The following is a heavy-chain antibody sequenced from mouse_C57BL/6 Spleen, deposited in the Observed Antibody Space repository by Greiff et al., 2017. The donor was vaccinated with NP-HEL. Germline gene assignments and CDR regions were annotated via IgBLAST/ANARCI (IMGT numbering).Heavy chain of an antibody. V-gene: IGHV6-3*01. CDR2: IRLKSDNYAT. CDR3: TAYVPFAY. D-gene: IGHD6-5*01. J-gene: IGHJ3*01. CDR1: GFTFSNYW. Sequence: EVKVEESGGGLVQPGGSMKLSCVASGFTFSNYWMNWVRQSPEKGLEWVAQIRLKSDNYATHYAESVKGRFTISRDDSKSTVYLQMNNLRAEDTGIYYCTAYVPFAYWGQGTLVTVSA.